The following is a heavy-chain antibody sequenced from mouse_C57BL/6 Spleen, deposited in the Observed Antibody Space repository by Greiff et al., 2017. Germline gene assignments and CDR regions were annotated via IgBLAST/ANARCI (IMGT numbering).Heavy chain of an antibody. D-gene: IGHD4-1*01. Sequence: EVQVVESEGGLVQPGSSMKLSCTASGFTFSDYYMAWVRQVPEKGLEWVANINYDGSSTYYLDSLKSRFIISRDNAKNILYLQMSSLKSEDTATYYCARELGYYFDYWGQGTTLTVSS. CDR1: GFTFSDYY. CDR2: INYDGSST. J-gene: IGHJ2*01. CDR3: ARELGYYFDY. V-gene: IGHV5-16*01.